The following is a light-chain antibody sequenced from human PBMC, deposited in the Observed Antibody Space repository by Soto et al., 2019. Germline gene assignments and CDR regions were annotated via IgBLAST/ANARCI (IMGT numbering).Light chain of an antibody. CDR3: SSYTSSSTYV. CDR1: SSDVGIHNR. CDR2: EVS. V-gene: IGLV2-18*02. J-gene: IGLJ1*01. Sequence: SALTQPPSVSRSPGQTLTISCTGTSSDVGIHNRVSWYQQPPGTAPKLMIYEVSNRPSGIPDRFSGSKSGNTASLTISGLQAEDEADYYCSSYTSSSTYVFGTGTKVTVL.